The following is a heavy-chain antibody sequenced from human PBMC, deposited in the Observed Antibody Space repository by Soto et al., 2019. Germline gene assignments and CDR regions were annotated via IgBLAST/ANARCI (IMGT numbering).Heavy chain of an antibody. D-gene: IGHD1-20*01. V-gene: IGHV4-59*01. Sequence: PSETLSLTCTVSGGSISSYYGSWIRQPPGKGLEWIGYIYYSGSTNYNPSLKSRVTISVDTSKNQFSLKLSSVTAADTAVYYCARDQAITGTNYYYYGMDVWGRGTTVTVSS. CDR2: IYYSGST. J-gene: IGHJ6*02. CDR1: GGSISSYY. CDR3: ARDQAITGTNYYYYGMDV.